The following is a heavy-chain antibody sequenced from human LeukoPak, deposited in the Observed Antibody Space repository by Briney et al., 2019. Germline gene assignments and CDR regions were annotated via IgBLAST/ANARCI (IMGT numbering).Heavy chain of an antibody. CDR1: GFTFSSYA. CDR2: ISGSGGST. V-gene: IGHV3-23*01. CDR3: AKASDSYGSSSSNY. J-gene: IGHJ4*02. D-gene: IGHD6-13*01. Sequence: GGSLRLSCAASGFTFSSYAMSWVRQAPGKGLEWVSAISGSGGSTYYADSVKGRFTISRDNSKNTLYLQMNSLRAEDTAVYYCAKASDSYGSSSSNYWGQGTLVTVSS.